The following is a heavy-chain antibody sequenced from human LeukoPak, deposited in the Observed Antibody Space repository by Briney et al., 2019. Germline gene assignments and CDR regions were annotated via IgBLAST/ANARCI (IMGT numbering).Heavy chain of an antibody. J-gene: IGHJ4*02. D-gene: IGHD6-13*01. Sequence: SETLSLTCTVSGGSISNYYWSWIRQPPGKGLDWIGYIYYSGTTNYNPSLKSRVTISVDTSKNQFSLKLNSVTAADTAVYYCARGVYIAAAQYGYWGQGTLVTVSS. V-gene: IGHV4-59*01. CDR1: GGSISNYY. CDR3: ARGVYIAAAQYGY. CDR2: IYYSGTT.